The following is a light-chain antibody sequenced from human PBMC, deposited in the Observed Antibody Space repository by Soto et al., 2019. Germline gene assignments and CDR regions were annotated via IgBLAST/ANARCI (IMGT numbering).Light chain of an antibody. CDR1: QSVSSSY. CDR2: GAS. CDR3: HQYSSSRRT. Sequence: EIVLTQSPYTLCLSHAERATLSCRASQSVSSSYLAWYQQKPGQAPRLLIYGASTRATGIPDRFSGSGSGTDFTLTISRLEPEDFAVYYCHQYSSSRRTFGQGTKVDIK. V-gene: IGKV3-20*01. J-gene: IGKJ1*01.